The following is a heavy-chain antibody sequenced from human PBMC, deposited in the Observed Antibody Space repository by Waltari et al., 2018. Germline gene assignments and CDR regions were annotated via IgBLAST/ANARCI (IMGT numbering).Heavy chain of an antibody. CDR2: IYPGVSDT. CDR3: ARLDAPGPISGSYNY. CDR1: GYSFTSYW. Sequence: EVQLVQSGAEVKKPGESLKISCKGSGYSFTSYWIGWVRQMPGKGLEWMGIIYPGVSDTVYSPHCQCQDTISADKSISTADLQWSSLKASDTAMYYCARLDAPGPISGSYNYWGQGTLVTVSS. V-gene: IGHV5-51*03. D-gene: IGHD1-26*01. J-gene: IGHJ4*02.